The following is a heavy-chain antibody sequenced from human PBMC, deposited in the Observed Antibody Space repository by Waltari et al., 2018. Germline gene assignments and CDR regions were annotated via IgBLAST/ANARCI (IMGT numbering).Heavy chain of an antibody. CDR2: IKEDGSEK. D-gene: IGHD6-19*01. Sequence: EVQLVESGGGLVQPGGSLTLSCIASGCPFVSYRMSWVRQAPGKGLEWVASIKEDGSEKYYVDSVKRRFIISRDNAKNSLLLQLSGLRVEDTAVYYCARPQRERWRAFDDWGQGTPVTVSS. V-gene: IGHV3-7*01. J-gene: IGHJ4*02. CDR3: ARPQRERWRAFDD. CDR1: GCPFVSYR.